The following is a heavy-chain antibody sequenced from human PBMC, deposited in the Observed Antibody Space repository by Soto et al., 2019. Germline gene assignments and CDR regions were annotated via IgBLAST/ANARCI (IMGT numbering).Heavy chain of an antibody. Sequence: GSLRLSCAASGFTFSSYDMHWVRQATGKGLEWVSAIGTAGDTYYPGSVKGRFTISRENAKNSLYLQMNSLRAEDTAVYYCARAYCGGDCYYDYWGQGTLVTVSS. J-gene: IGHJ4*02. CDR2: IGTAGDT. CDR1: GFTFSSYD. V-gene: IGHV3-13*01. CDR3: ARAYCGGDCYYDY. D-gene: IGHD2-21*02.